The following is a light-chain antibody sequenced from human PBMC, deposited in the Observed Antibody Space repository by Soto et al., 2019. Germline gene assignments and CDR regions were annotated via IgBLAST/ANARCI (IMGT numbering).Light chain of an antibody. J-gene: IGLJ2*01. V-gene: IGLV2-23*01. Sequence: QSALTQPASVSGSPGQSITISCTGTSSDIGGYILVSWYQQEPGKAPKLMIYEGSKRPSGVSNRFSGYKSGNTASLTISGLQAEDEADYYCCSYVGSDTYVIVGGGTKLTVL. CDR3: CSYVGSDTYVI. CDR2: EGS. CDR1: SSDIGGYIL.